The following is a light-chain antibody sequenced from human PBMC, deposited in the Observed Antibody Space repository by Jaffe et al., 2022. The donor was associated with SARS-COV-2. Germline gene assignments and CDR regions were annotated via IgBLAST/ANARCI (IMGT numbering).Light chain of an antibody. CDR2: EVT. CDR3: YSSAGNSISV. V-gene: IGLV2-23*02. J-gene: IGLJ2*01. CDR1: SSDVGKYDL. Sequence: QSALTQPASVSGSPGQSITMSCTGTSSDVGKYDLVSWYQQHPGKAPKLMIYEVTKRPSGVSNRFSGSKSGNTASLTISGLQAEDEADYYCYSSAGNSISVFGGGTKLTVL.